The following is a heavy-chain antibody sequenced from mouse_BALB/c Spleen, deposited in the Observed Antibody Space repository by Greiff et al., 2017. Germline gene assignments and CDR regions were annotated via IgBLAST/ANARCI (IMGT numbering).Heavy chain of an antibody. Sequence: VQLQQSGPDLVKPSQSLSLTCTVSGYSITSGYSWHWIRQFPGNKLEWMGYIHYSGSTNYNPSLKGRISITRDTPKNPFFLQLNSVTTEDTATYYCARPMNYYDYDGAMDYWGQGTSVTVSA. CDR3: ARPMNYYDYDGAMDY. J-gene: IGHJ4*01. CDR1: GYSITSGYS. D-gene: IGHD2-4*01. V-gene: IGHV3-1*02. CDR2: IHYSGST.